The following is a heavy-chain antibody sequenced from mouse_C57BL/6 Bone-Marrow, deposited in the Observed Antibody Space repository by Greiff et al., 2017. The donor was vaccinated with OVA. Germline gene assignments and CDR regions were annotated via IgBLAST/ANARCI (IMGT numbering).Heavy chain of an antibody. D-gene: IGHD1-1*01. J-gene: IGHJ1*03. V-gene: IGHV1-76*01. CDR1: GYTFTDYY. CDR2: IYPGSGNT. CDR3: ARNYYGSSPSYWYFDV. Sequence: QVQLQQSGAELVRPGASVKLSCKASGYTFTDYYINWVKQRPGQGLEWIARIYPGSGNTYYNEKFKGKATLTAEKSSSTAYMQLSSLTSEDSAVYFCARNYYGSSPSYWYFDVWGTGTTVTVSS.